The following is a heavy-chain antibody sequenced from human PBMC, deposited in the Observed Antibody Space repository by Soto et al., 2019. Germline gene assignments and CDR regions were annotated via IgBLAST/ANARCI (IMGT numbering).Heavy chain of an antibody. V-gene: IGHV3-33*01. CDR2: IWYDGSNK. Sequence: GGSLRLSCAASGFTFSSDGMHWVRQAPGKGLEWVAVIWYDGSNKYYADSVKGQFTISRDNSKNTLYLQMTSLRAEDTAVYYCASEYCSGGSCYWAPWGQGTLVTVSS. D-gene: IGHD2-15*01. CDR3: ASEYCSGGSCYWAP. J-gene: IGHJ5*02. CDR1: GFTFSSDG.